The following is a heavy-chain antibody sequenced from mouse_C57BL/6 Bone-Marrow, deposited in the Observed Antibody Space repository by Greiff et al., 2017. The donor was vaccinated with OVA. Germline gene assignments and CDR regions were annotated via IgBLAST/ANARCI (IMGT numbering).Heavy chain of an antibody. J-gene: IGHJ3*01. CDR1: GYTFTSYW. CDR2: IHPNSGST. CDR3: ARGAVRRGFAY. V-gene: IGHV1-64*01. Sequence: QVQLQQPGAELVKPGASVKLSCKASGYTFTSYWMHWVKQRPGQGLEWIGMIHPNSGSTNYNETFKGKATLTVDKSSSTAYMQLSSLTSEDSAVYYCARGAVRRGFAYWGQGTLVTVSA. D-gene: IGHD2-14*01.